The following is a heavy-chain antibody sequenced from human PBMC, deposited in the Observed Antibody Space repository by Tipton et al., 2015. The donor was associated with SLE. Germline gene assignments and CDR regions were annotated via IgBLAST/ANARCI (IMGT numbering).Heavy chain of an antibody. CDR1: GFSVSDTY. J-gene: IGHJ3*01. Sequence: QLVQSGGGLTQPGGSLRLSCAASGFSVSDTYLAWVRQAPGRGLEWVSGITWTSDAMGYADSVKGRFTISRDNAKKSLYLQMNSLRSEDTAIYYCTKAMDPARDWNYDTFHLWGQGTMVTVSS. CDR3: TKAMDPARDWNYDTFHL. V-gene: IGHV3-9*01. D-gene: IGHD1-7*01. CDR2: ITWTSDAM.